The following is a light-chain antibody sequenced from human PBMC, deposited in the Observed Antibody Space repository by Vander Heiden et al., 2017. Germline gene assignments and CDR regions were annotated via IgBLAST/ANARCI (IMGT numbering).Light chain of an antibody. V-gene: IGLV2-11*01. CDR3: CSYAGSLWV. Sequence: QSALTQPRSVSGSPGQSVTISCTGTSSDVGGYNYVSGYQQHPGNAPKLMIYDVTKRPAGVPDRFSGSKSGSMASLTVSGLQAEDEADYYCCSYAGSLWVFGGGTELTVL. J-gene: IGLJ3*02. CDR2: DVT. CDR1: SSDVGGYNY.